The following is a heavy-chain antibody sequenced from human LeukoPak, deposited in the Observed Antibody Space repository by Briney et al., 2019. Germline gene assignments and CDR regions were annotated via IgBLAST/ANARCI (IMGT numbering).Heavy chain of an antibody. CDR2: ISSSSSYI. CDR3: ARWFGCSYGYFDY. V-gene: IGHV3-21*01. Sequence: GGSLRLSCAASGFTFSSYSMNWVRQAPGKGLEWDSSISSSSSYIYYADSVKGRFTISRDNAKNSLYLQMNSLRAEDTAVYYCARWFGCSYGYFDYWGQGTLVTVSS. CDR1: GFTFSSYS. D-gene: IGHD5-18*01. J-gene: IGHJ4*02.